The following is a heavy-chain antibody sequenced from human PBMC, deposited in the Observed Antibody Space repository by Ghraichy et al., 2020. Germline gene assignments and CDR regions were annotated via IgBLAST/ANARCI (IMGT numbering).Heavy chain of an antibody. V-gene: IGHV3-23*01. Sequence: GGSLRLSCAASGFTFSSYTMSWVRQAPGKGLEWVSSVSTSGGSTYYADSVKGRFTISRDNSKNTLYLQMNSLRAEDTAVYYCTQGVAVRAVGFVSWGQGTLVTVSS. CDR3: TQGVAVRAVGFVS. CDR2: VSTSGGST. D-gene: IGHD3-10*01. CDR1: GFTFSSYT. J-gene: IGHJ5*02.